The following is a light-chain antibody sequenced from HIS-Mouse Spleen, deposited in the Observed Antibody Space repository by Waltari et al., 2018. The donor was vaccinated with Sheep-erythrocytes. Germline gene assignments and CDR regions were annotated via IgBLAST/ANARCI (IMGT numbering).Light chain of an antibody. CDR2: EVS. Sequence: QSALTQPPSASGSPGQSVTISFPGTSSDVGGYNYVSWYQQHPGKAPKLMIYEVSKRPSGVPDRFSGSKSGNTASLTVSGLQAEDEADYYCSSYAGSNNYVFGTGTKVTVL. CDR3: SSYAGSNNYV. V-gene: IGLV2-8*01. J-gene: IGLJ1*01. CDR1: SSDVGGYNY.